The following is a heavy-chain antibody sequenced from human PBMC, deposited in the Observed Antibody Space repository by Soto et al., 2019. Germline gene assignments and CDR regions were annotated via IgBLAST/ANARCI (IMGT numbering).Heavy chain of an antibody. CDR1: GYSFTTYW. CDR3: ARAYYYDSSGYYYSYYYYGMDV. V-gene: IGHV5-10-1*01. CDR2: IDPTDSYT. J-gene: IGHJ6*02. D-gene: IGHD3-22*01. Sequence: GESLKISCQASGYSFTTYWISWVRQMPGKGLECMGRIDPTDSYTDYGPSFEGHVTMSADRSINTAYLEWSSLKASDTAMYYCARAYYYDSSGYYYSYYYYGMDVWGQGTTVTV.